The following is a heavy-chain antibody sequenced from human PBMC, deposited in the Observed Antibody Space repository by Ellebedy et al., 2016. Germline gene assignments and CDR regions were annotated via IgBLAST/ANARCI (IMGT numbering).Heavy chain of an antibody. CDR2: IKQDGSEK. CDR1: GFTFSSYW. D-gene: IGHD1-26*01. V-gene: IGHV3-7*01. CDR3: ARSGSYAGYFDY. J-gene: IGHJ4*02. Sequence: GESLKISCAASGFTFSSYWMSWDRQAPGKGLEWVANIKQDGSEKYYVDSVKGRFTISRDNAKNSLYLQMNSLRAEDTAVYYCARSGSYAGYFDYWGQGTLVTVSS.